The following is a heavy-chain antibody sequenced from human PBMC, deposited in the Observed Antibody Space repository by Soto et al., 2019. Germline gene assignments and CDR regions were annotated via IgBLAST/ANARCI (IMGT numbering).Heavy chain of an antibody. CDR2: INGVGSST. CDR3: ARVAGGHGLDV. D-gene: IGHD3-10*01. J-gene: IGHJ6*02. CDR1: GFTFDTYW. V-gene: IGHV3-74*01. Sequence: GGSLRLSCGASGFTFDTYWMHWVRQAPGKGLVWVSRINGVGSSTSYADFVKGRVTISRDNAKNTLYLQMNSLRAEDTAVYYCARVAGGHGLDVWGQGTTVTVS.